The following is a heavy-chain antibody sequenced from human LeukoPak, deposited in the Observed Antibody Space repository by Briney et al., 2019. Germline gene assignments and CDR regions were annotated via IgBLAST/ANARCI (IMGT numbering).Heavy chain of an antibody. CDR2: TAHRGNT. D-gene: IGHD6-19*01. Sequence: SVTLSLTCDLSGHSINPGHFGGWTRQPPGMGLEWIGSTAHRGNTYYNPSLKGRVSISTDGSKNQFSLSLTSVTAADTATYYCTRVTRNSGWFFDYWGPGTLATVHS. V-gene: IGHV4-38-2*01. CDR3: TRVTRNSGWFFDY. CDR1: GHSINPGHF. J-gene: IGHJ4*02.